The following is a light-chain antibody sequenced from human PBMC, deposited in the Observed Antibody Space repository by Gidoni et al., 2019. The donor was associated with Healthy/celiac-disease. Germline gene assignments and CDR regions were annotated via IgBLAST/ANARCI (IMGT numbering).Light chain of an antibody. CDR1: QGISSY. V-gene: IGKV1-9*01. Sequence: IQLTQSPSSLSASVGDRVTITCRASQGISSYLAWYQQKPGRAPKLLSYTASTLQSGVPSRFSGSGSGTDFTLTISSLQSEDFATYFCLQLRSYPLTFGGXTTVEIK. CDR2: TAS. CDR3: LQLRSYPLT. J-gene: IGKJ4*01.